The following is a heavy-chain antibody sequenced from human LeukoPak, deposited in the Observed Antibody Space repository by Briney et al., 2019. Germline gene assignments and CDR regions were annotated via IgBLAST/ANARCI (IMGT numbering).Heavy chain of an antibody. Sequence: ASVKVSCKASGGTFSSYAISWVRQAPGQGLEWMGRIIPILGIANYAQKFQGRVTITADKSTSTAYMELSSLRSEDTAVYYCACPHTAMVTAPFDYWGQGTLVTVSS. V-gene: IGHV1-69*04. J-gene: IGHJ4*02. D-gene: IGHD5-18*01. CDR1: GGTFSSYA. CDR2: IIPILGIA. CDR3: ACPHTAMVTAPFDY.